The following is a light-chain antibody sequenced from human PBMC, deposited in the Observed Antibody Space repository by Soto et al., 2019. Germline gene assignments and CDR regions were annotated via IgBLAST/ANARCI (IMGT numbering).Light chain of an antibody. V-gene: IGLV1-44*01. CDR2: SYN. CDR1: SSDLDANNY. J-gene: IGLJ1*01. Sequence: QSVLTQPASVSASPGQSITISCTGTSSDLDANNYVSWYQQLPGTAPKLLIYSYNQRPSGVPDRFSGSKSGTSASLAISGLQSEDEADYICAAWDDSLNGYVFGTGTKLTVL. CDR3: AAWDDSLNGYV.